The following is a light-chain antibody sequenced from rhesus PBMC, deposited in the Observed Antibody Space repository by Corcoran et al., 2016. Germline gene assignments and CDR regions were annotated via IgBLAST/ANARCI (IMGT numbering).Light chain of an antibody. CDR1: QDISIY. Sequence: DIQLTQSPSSLSASVGDRVTITCRASQDISIYLAWYQQKSGKAPKLLIYDASKLQSGVPSRFSGSGSGTDLTLTIGSLQPEDIATYYCQQHDNSPYSFGQGTKVEIK. CDR3: QQHDNSPYS. CDR2: DAS. V-gene: IGKV1-38*01. J-gene: IGKJ2*01.